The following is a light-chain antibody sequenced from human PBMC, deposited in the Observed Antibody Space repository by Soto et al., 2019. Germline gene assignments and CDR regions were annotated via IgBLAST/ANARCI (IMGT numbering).Light chain of an antibody. CDR1: PTISVY. Sequence: DIRMTQSPSSLSAFVGDTVTITCQTGPTISVYLNWYQQKPGKAPPLLISAASTLQSGVPSRFSGSGKGTHFTLSISDLRPEDFATYYCQQTYAAPLTFGGGTRVEI. CDR2: AAS. J-gene: IGKJ4*01. CDR3: QQTYAAPLT. V-gene: IGKV1-39*01.